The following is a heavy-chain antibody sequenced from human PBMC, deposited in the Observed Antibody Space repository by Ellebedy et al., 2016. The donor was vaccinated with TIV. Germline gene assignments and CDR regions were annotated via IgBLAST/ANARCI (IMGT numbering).Heavy chain of an antibody. CDR2: ISSSSSYT. CDR1: GFTFSDYY. CDR3: ATGACDYGNCYDIKY. D-gene: IGHD2-21*02. J-gene: IGHJ4*02. Sequence: GGSLRLSCAASGFTFSDYYMSWIRQAPGKGLEWVSYISSSSSYTNYADSVKGRFTISRDNAKNSLYLQMNSLRAEDTAVYYCATGACDYGNCYDIKYWGQGTLVAVSS. V-gene: IGHV3-11*06.